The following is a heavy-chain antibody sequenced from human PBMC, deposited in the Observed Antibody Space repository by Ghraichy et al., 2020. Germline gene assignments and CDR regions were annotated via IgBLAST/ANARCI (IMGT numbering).Heavy chain of an antibody. CDR1: GFTFSSYA. J-gene: IGHJ4*02. Sequence: GGSLRLSCAASGFTFSSYAMSWVRQAPGKGLEWVSAISGSGGSTYYADSVKGRFTISRDNSKNTLYLQMNSLRAEDTAVYYCAHEYYYDSSGYYLSWGQGTLVTVSS. CDR2: ISGSGGST. D-gene: IGHD3-22*01. V-gene: IGHV3-23*01. CDR3: AHEYYYDSSGYYLS.